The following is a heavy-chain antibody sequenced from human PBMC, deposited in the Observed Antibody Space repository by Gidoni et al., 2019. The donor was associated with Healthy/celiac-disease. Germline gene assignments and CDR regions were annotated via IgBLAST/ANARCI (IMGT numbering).Heavy chain of an antibody. CDR2: INHSGST. Sequence: QVQLQQWVAGLLKPSETLSLTCAVYGGSFSGYYWSWIRQPPGKGLEWIGEINHSGSTNYNPSRKSRVTISVDTSKNQFSLKLSSVTAADTAVYYCARGGPPAAGSFDYWGQGTLVTVSS. J-gene: IGHJ4*02. CDR3: ARGGPPAAGSFDY. CDR1: GGSFSGYY. V-gene: IGHV4-34*01. D-gene: IGHD6-13*01.